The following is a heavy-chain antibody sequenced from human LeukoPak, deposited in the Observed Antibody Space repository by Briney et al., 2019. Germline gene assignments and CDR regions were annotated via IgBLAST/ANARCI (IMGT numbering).Heavy chain of an antibody. CDR3: ARQGGYTYGWIDY. Sequence: SETLSLTCTVSGGSITSSSYFWGWIRQPPGKGLEWVGSISYSGSTYYNPSLKSRVTISVDTSKNQFSLKLSSVTAADTAVFYCARQGGYTYGWIDYWGQGTLVTVSS. CDR1: GGSITSSSYF. V-gene: IGHV4-39*01. J-gene: IGHJ4*02. CDR2: ISYSGST. D-gene: IGHD5-18*01.